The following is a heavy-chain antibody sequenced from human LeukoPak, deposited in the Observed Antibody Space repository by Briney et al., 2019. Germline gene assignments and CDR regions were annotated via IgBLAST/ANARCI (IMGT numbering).Heavy chain of an antibody. V-gene: IGHV1-2*06. CDR3: ARVGYYESSGYYEY. Sequence: ASVKVSCKASGYTLTDYYMHWVRQAPGQGLEWMGRINPNSGGTNYAQRFQGRVTMTRDTSISTVYMELSRLRSDDTAVYYCARVGYYESSGYYEYWGQGTLVTVSS. CDR2: INPNSGGT. CDR1: GYTLTDYY. D-gene: IGHD3-22*01. J-gene: IGHJ4*02.